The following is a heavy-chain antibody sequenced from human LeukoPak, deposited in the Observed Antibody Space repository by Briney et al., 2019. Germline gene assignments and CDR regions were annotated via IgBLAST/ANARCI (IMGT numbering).Heavy chain of an antibody. D-gene: IGHD2-21*02. CDR2: IYSSGST. J-gene: IGHJ4*02. V-gene: IGHV4-59*01. CDR3: ARFAYCGGHCWYYFDY. Sequence: SETLPLTCTVPSGSISGYYWSWIRQPPGKGLEWIGYIYSSGSTNYNPSLESRVTISVDTSKNQFSLQLSSVTAADTAVYYCARFAYCGGHCWYYFDYWGQGTLVTVSS. CDR1: SGSISGYY.